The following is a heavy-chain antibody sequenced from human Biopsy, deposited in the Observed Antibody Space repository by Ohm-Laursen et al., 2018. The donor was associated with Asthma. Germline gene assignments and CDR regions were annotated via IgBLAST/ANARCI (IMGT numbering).Heavy chain of an antibody. CDR2: IYSGGSS. CDR1: GFTASRDH. CDR3: ARGDSRGWSHYYFDY. V-gene: IGHV3-53*01. Sequence: SLTLSCTASGFTASRDHMFWVRQAPGKGLEWVSVIYSGGSSDTADSVRGRFTISRDFYKNTLYFQVDSLRAEDTAVYYCARGDSRGWSHYYFDYWGQGTLVTVSS. D-gene: IGHD6-19*01. J-gene: IGHJ4*02.